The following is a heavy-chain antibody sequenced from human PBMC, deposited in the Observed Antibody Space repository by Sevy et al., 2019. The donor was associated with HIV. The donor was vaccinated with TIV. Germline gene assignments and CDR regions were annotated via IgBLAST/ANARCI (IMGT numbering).Heavy chain of an antibody. CDR1: GHSFTTYV. J-gene: IGHJ1*01. CDR2: IDTNTGNP. V-gene: IGHV7-4-1*02. CDR3: ARAPPATSFLVPRGFQH. D-gene: IGHD6-13*01. Sequence: ASVKVSCKASGHSFTTYVLNWVRQAPGQGLEWMGWIDTNTGNPTYAQAFTGRFVFSLDTSVSTAYLQISSLKFEDTAVYYCARAPPATSFLVPRGFQHWGQGTLVTVSS.